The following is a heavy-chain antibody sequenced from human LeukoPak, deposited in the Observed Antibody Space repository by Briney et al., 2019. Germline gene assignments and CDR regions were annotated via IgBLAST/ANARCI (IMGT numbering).Heavy chain of an antibody. J-gene: IGHJ3*02. CDR1: GGSFSGYY. V-gene: IGHV4-34*01. Sequence: SETLSLTCAVYGGSFSGYYWSWIRQPPGKGLEWIGEINHSGSTNYNPSLKSRVTISVDTSKNQFSLKLSSVTAADTAVYYCARDLKKGRAARQDANDAFDIWGQGTMVTVSS. D-gene: IGHD6-6*01. CDR3: ARDLKKGRAARQDANDAFDI. CDR2: INHSGST.